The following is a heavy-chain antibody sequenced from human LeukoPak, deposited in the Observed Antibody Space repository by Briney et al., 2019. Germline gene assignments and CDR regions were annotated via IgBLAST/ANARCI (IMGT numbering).Heavy chain of an antibody. Sequence: PGGSLRLSCAASGFTLSSNTMNWVRQAPGKGLEWVSSISSSSKYIYYADSVKGRFTISRDNAKNSLYLQMNSLRAEDTAVYYCAELGITMIGGVWGKGTTVTISS. CDR1: GFTLSSNT. V-gene: IGHV3-21*01. D-gene: IGHD3-10*02. CDR2: ISSSSKYI. J-gene: IGHJ6*04. CDR3: AELGITMIGGV.